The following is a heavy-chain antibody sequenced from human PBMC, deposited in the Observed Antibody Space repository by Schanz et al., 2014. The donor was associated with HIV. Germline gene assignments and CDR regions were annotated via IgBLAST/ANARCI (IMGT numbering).Heavy chain of an antibody. V-gene: IGHV3-23*01. Sequence: VQLLESGGGLVQAGGSLRLSCAASGFTFKSYAMSWVRQAPGKGLEWVSAISATGGSTYYADSVKGRFTISRDNSKNTLYLQMNSLRPEDTAVYYCAKERITIFGVVITPYFDYWGQGTLVTVSS. D-gene: IGHD3-3*01. J-gene: IGHJ4*02. CDR2: ISATGGST. CDR1: GFTFKSYA. CDR3: AKERITIFGVVITPYFDY.